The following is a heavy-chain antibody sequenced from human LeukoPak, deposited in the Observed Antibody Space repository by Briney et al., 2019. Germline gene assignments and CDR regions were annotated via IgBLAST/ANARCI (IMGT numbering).Heavy chain of an antibody. J-gene: IGHJ6*03. CDR1: GYTFTGYY. V-gene: IGHV1-2*06. CDR2: INPNSGGT. CDR3: ARGHYYYYYMDV. Sequence: ASAKVSCKASGYTFTGYYMHWVRQAPGQGLAWMGRINPNSGGTNYAQKFQGRVTMTRDTSISTAYMELSRLRSDDTAVYYCARGHYYYYYMDVWGKGTTVTVSS.